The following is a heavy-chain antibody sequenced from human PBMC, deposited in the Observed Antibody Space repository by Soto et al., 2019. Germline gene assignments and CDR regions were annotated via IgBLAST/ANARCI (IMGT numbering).Heavy chain of an antibody. V-gene: IGHV4-39*01. CDR3: TRRYYWNDNYFHP. CDR2: SYYSGTT. CDR1: GASISVHSYY. D-gene: IGHD3-9*01. J-gene: IGHJ5*02. Sequence: QLQLQEAGPGLVTPSQALSLTCTVSGASISVHSYYWTWLRQPPGKGLEWIGSSYYSGTTYFNPSLKSRATISVDTSKKQFSLRLTSVTAADTAIYYCTRRYYWNDNYFHPWGPGALVTVSS.